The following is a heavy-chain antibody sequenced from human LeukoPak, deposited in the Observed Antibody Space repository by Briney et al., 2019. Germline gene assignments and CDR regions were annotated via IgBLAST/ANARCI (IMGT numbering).Heavy chain of an antibody. CDR3: ARHDFYSNYPHNWFDP. CDR1: GDSISPCY. D-gene: IGHD4-11*01. J-gene: IGHJ5*02. V-gene: IGHV4-38-2*02. Sequence: SETLSLTCTVSGDSISPCYWGWIRQPPGKGLEWIGSFYHSGNSYYNPSLKSRVSISVDTSKNQFSLNLSSVTAADTALYYCARHDFYSNYPHNWFDPWGRGTLVTVSS. CDR2: FYHSGNS.